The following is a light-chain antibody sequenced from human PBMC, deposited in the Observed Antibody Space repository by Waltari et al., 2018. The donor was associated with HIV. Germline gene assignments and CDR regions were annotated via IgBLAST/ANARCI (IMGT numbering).Light chain of an antibody. Sequence: DIQLTQSPSYLSTSVGDRVTITGRASQGISSYLAWYQQKPGKAPQLLISAASTLQSGVPSRFSGSGSGTEFTLTISSLQPKDFATYYCQQLNSYPLTFGGGTKVDIK. J-gene: IGKJ4*01. CDR3: QQLNSYPLT. CDR2: AAS. V-gene: IGKV1-9*01. CDR1: QGISSY.